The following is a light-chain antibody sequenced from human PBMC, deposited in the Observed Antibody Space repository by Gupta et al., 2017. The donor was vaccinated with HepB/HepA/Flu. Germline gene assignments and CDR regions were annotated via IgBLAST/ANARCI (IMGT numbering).Light chain of an antibody. J-gene: IGLJ3*02. CDR3: SAWDSSLSAWV. CDR2: RNN. Sequence: QAGLTQPPSVSKDLRQIATITCTGNSNNVGNQVAAWLQQHQGHPPNLLSYRNNTRPSGISERFSASRSGNTASLTITGLQPEDEADYYCSAWDSSLSAWVFGGGTKVTVL. CDR1: SNNVGNQV. V-gene: IGLV10-54*04.